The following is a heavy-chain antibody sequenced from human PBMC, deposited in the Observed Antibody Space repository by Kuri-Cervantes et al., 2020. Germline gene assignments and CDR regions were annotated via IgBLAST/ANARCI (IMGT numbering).Heavy chain of an antibody. CDR3: AKDGGVVVPAAPLYYYYGMDV. CDR2: ISGSGGST. CDR1: GFTVSSNY. V-gene: IGHV3-23*01. J-gene: IGHJ6*02. Sequence: GESLKISYAASGFTVSSNYMSWVRQAPGKGLEWVSAISGSGGSTYYADSVKGRFTISRDNSKNTLYLQMNSLRAEDTAVYYCAKDGGVVVPAAPLYYYYGMDVWGQGTTVTVSS. D-gene: IGHD2-2*01.